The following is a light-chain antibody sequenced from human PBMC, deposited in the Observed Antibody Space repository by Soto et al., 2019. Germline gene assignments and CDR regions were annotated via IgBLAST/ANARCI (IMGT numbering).Light chain of an antibody. V-gene: IGKV2-28*01. CDR1: QILLHSNGYNY. CDR2: LGS. J-gene: IGKJ5*01. Sequence: DIVITQSPLSLPVTPVEPASISCRSSQILLHSNGYNYLDWYLQKPGQSPQLLIYLGSNRASGVPDRFSGSGAGTDFTLKISRVEAEDVGVYYCMQGTHWPITFGQGTRLEIK. CDR3: MQGTHWPIT.